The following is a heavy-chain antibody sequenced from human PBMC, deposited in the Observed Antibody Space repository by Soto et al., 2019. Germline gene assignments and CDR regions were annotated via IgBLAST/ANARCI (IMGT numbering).Heavy chain of an antibody. Sequence: EVQLVESGGGLVQPGGSLRLSCAASGFTFSSYSMNWVRQAPGKGLEWVPYISSSSSTIYYADSVKGRFTISRDNAKNSLYLQMNSLRDEDTAVYYCARTPYSSGWYYFDYWGQGTLVTVSS. V-gene: IGHV3-48*02. D-gene: IGHD6-19*01. J-gene: IGHJ4*02. CDR1: GFTFSSYS. CDR2: ISSSSSTI. CDR3: ARTPYSSGWYYFDY.